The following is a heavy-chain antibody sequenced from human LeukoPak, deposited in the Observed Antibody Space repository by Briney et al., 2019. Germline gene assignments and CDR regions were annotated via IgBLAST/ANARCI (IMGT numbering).Heavy chain of an antibody. D-gene: IGHD3-10*01. CDR1: GGSISSSNW. Sequence: SETLSLTCAVSGGSISSSNWWSWVRPPPGKGLEWIGEIYHSGSTNYNPSLKSRVTISVDKSKNQFSLKLSSVTAADTAVYYCARGVWFGELGHFDYWGQGTLVTVSS. V-gene: IGHV4-4*02. J-gene: IGHJ4*02. CDR2: IYHSGST. CDR3: ARGVWFGELGHFDY.